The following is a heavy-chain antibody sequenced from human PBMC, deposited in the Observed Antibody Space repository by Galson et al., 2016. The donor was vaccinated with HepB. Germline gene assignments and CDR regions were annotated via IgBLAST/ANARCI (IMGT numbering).Heavy chain of an antibody. CDR1: GFTFTQCW. CDR3: ARGPRYQVHYAMDA. CDR2: INNDGSST. Sequence: SLRLSCAPSGFTFTQCWMHWVRLVPGKGLAWVGRINNDGSSTNYADSAKGRFTIARDNVENTVYLQMNSLTVEDTAIYFCARGPRYQVHYAMDAWGRGTTVTVS. D-gene: IGHD2-2*01. J-gene: IGHJ6*02. V-gene: IGHV3-74*01.